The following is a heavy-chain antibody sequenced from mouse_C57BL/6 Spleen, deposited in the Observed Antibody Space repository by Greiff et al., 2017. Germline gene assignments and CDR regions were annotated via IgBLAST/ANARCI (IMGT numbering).Heavy chain of an antibody. CDR3: ARSYYYGSSYLYYFDY. Sequence: SGGGLVKPGGSLKLSCAASGFTFSDYGMHWVRQAPEKGLEWVAYISSGSSTIYYADTVKGRFTISRDNAKNTLFLQMTSLRSEDTAMYYCARSYYYGSSYLYYFDYWGQGTTLTVSS. CDR1: GFTFSDYG. V-gene: IGHV5-17*01. D-gene: IGHD1-1*01. CDR2: ISSGSSTI. J-gene: IGHJ2*01.